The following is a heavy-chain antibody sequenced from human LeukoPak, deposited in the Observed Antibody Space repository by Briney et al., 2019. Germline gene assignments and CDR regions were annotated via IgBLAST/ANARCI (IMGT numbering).Heavy chain of an antibody. V-gene: IGHV3-53*01. CDR3: ARDAGYCSSTSCYGVFDY. J-gene: IGHJ4*02. D-gene: IGHD2-2*01. CDR2: IYSGGST. CDR1: AFTVSSNY. Sequence: PSGGSLRLSCAASAFTVSSNYKSRVRQAPGKGLEWVSVIYSGGSTYYADSVKGRFTISRDNSKNTLYLQMNSLRAEDTAVYYCARDAGYCSSTSCYGVFDYWGQGTLVTVSS.